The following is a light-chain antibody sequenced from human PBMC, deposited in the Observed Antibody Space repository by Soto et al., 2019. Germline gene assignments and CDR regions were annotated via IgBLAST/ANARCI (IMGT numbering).Light chain of an antibody. CDR1: QGISNY. V-gene: IGKV1-27*01. J-gene: IGKJ4*01. CDR3: QKYNSAPRT. Sequence: DVQMTQAPSSLSASVGDRVTITCRASQGISNYLAWYQQKPGKVPKLLIYAASILQSGVPSRFSGSGSGTDFNLPISSLQPEDVATYYCQKYNSAPRTFGGGTKVEIK. CDR2: AAS.